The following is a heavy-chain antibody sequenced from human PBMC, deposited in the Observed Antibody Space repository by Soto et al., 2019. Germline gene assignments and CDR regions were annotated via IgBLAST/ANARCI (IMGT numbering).Heavy chain of an antibody. CDR2: IIPILGTA. D-gene: IGHD2-15*01. CDR3: ARGGRYCRGGTCTYYYGMDV. Sequence: QVQLVQSGAEVKTPGSSVKVSCKASGGIFSTYAISWVRQAPGQGLEWMGGIIPILGTANYAQNFQGRATITADEATSTAYMELSSLRSDDTAVFYCARGGRYCRGGTCTYYYGMDVWGQGTTVTVSS. V-gene: IGHV1-69*01. J-gene: IGHJ6*02. CDR1: GGIFSTYA.